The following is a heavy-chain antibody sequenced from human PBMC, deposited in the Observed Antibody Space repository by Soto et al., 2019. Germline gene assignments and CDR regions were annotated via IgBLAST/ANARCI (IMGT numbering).Heavy chain of an antibody. D-gene: IGHD7-27*01. CDR3: AKDETLGHTAIDY. CDR1: GFTFSSYA. Sequence: PGGSLRLSCAASGFTFSSYAMTWVRQAPGKGLEWVSAISGSGDYTSYADSVKGRFTISRDNSKNTLYVQMSSLRAEDTAIYYCAKDETLGHTAIDYWRQGALVTVSS. CDR2: ISGSGDYT. V-gene: IGHV3-23*01. J-gene: IGHJ4*02.